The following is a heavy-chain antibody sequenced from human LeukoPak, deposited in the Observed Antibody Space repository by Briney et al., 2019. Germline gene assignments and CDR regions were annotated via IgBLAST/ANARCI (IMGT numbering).Heavy chain of an antibody. D-gene: IGHD2-2*01. CDR2: IYSGDST. V-gene: IGHV3-53*01. J-gene: IGHJ4*02. Sequence: GGSLRLSCAASGCTVSSNYMSWVRQAPGKGLEWVSVIYSGDSTQYADSVKGRFTISRDNSKNTLYLQMNSLRAEDTAVYYCARVGPDCSGTSCYDYWGQGTLVTVSS. CDR1: GCTVSSNY. CDR3: ARVGPDCSGTSCYDY.